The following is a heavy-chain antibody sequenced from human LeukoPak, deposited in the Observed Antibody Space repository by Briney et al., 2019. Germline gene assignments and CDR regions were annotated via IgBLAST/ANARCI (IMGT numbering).Heavy chain of an antibody. Sequence: GGSLRLSCAASGFTFSSYSMNWVRQAPGKGLEWVSSINSSSSYIYYADSVKGRFTISRDNAKNSLYLQMNSLRAEDTAVYYCARERFCGGDCSILDYWGQGTLVTVSS. D-gene: IGHD2-21*01. CDR2: INSSSSYI. CDR3: ARERFCGGDCSILDY. CDR1: GFTFSSYS. J-gene: IGHJ4*02. V-gene: IGHV3-21*01.